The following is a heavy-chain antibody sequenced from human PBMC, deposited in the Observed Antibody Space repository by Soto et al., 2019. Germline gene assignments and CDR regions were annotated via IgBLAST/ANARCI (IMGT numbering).Heavy chain of an antibody. D-gene: IGHD5-12*01. CDR3: ARAPQRRGYGRQFFGP. CDR1: GFRFSNYG. J-gene: IGHJ5*02. V-gene: IGHV3-33*01. CDR2: IWDDGSNK. Sequence: AGGSLRLSCAASGFRFSNYGMHWVRQPPGKGLEWVAVIWDDGSNKYYEDSVKGRFTISRDNSRNILYLELNSLRVEDTAVYYCARAPQRRGYGRQFFGPSGQGTLVTVSS.